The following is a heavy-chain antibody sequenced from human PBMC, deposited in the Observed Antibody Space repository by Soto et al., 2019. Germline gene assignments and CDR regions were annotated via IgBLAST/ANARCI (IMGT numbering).Heavy chain of an antibody. V-gene: IGHV1-8*01. CDR2: MNPNSGNT. D-gene: IGHD3-3*01. Sequence: ASVKVSCKASGYTFTSYDINWVRQATGQGLEWMGWMNPNSGNTGYAQKFQGRVTMTRNTSISTAYMELSSLRSEDTAVYYCCYDFWSGSTNWFDPWGQGTLVTVSS. J-gene: IGHJ5*02. CDR3: CYDFWSGSTNWFDP. CDR1: GYTFTSYD.